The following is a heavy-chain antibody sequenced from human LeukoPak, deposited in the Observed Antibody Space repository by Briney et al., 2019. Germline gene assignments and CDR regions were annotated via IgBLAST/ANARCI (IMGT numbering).Heavy chain of an antibody. CDR1: GGSISTYH. CDR2: VYYNGST. V-gene: IGHV4-59*01. Sequence: PSETLSLTCTVSGGSISTYHWSWIRQFPGKGLEWIGYVYYNGSTNYCPSLKSRVTISVDTSKSQFSLKLSSVTAADTAVYYCARGPRVVPAAIPDYYYYGMDVWGQGTTVTVSS. CDR3: ARGPRVVPAAIPDYYYYGMDV. J-gene: IGHJ6*02. D-gene: IGHD2-2*02.